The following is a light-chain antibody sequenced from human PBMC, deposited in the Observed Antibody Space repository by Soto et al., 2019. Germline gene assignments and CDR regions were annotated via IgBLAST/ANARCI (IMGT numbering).Light chain of an antibody. CDR3: QVWDSSSDHVV. Sequence: SSELTQPPSVSVAPGKTARITCGGNKVGSKSVHWYQQKPGQAPVLVIYYDSDRPSGIPERFSGSNSGNTATLTISRVEAGDEADYYCQVWDSSSDHVVFGGGTTVTVL. V-gene: IGLV3-21*04. CDR2: YDS. CDR1: KVGSKS. J-gene: IGLJ2*01.